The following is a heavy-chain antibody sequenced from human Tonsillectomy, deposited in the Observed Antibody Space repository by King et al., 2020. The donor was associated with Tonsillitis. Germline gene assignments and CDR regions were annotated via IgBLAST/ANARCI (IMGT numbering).Heavy chain of an antibody. V-gene: IGHV3-48*01. D-gene: IGHD3-3*01. Sequence: VQLVESGGGMVQPGGSLRVSCTASGFTFSRYSMIWVRQAPGTGPEWISYISNRGTTTYYADSVKGRFTISRDNAKNSLSLQMNSLRVDDTAVYYCTSGGNADYDLWSGHWGQGALVTVSS. CDR3: TSGGNADYDLWSGH. CDR2: ISNRGTTT. J-gene: IGHJ4*02. CDR1: GFTFSRYS.